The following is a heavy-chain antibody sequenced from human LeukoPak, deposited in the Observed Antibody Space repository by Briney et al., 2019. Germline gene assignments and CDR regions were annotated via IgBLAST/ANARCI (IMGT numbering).Heavy chain of an antibody. Sequence: SETLSLTCAVSGGSISSGGYSWSWIRQPPGKGLEWIGYIYYSGSTYYNPSLKSRVTISVDRSKNQFSLKLSSVTAADTAVYCCARGLIDDWFDPWGQGTLVTVSS. J-gene: IGHJ5*02. D-gene: IGHD3-16*01. V-gene: IGHV4-30-2*01. CDR2: IYYSGST. CDR1: GGSISSGGYS. CDR3: ARGLIDDWFDP.